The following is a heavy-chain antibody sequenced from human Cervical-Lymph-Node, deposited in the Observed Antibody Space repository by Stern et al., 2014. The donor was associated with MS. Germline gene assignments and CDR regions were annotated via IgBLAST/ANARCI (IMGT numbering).Heavy chain of an antibody. CDR3: ARGNFDYGDHDF. CDR1: GASISSGGFF. D-gene: IGHD4-17*01. V-gene: IGHV4-31*03. CDR2: FYYRGST. Sequence: QLQLQESGPGLVKPSQTLSLTCTVSGASISSGGFFWNWIRQHPGKGLQWIGYFYYRGSTYYNPSLESRVTISMDASKNQFSLNLRSVTAADTAVYYCARGNFDYGDHDFWGQGTLVTVSS. J-gene: IGHJ4*02.